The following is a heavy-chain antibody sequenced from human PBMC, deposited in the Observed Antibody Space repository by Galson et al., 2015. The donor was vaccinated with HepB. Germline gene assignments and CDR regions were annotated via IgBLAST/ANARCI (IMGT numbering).Heavy chain of an antibody. J-gene: IGHJ4*02. V-gene: IGHV3-7*01. CDR2: IKQDGSEK. CDR1: GFTFSSYW. CDR3: ARVRGTVTTGLLNY. D-gene: IGHD4-17*01. Sequence: SLRLSCAASGFTFSSYWMSWVRQAPGKGLEWVANIKQDGSEKYYVDSVKGRFTISRDNAKNSLYLQMNSLRAEDTAVYYCARVRGTVTTGLLNYWGQGTLVTVSS.